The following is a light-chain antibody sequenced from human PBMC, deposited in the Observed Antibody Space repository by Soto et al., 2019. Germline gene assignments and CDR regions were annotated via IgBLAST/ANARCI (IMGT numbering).Light chain of an antibody. CDR1: SIDVGGYNY. J-gene: IGLJ3*02. CDR3: SSYAASDIWV. Sequence: QSALTQPPSASGSPGQSVTISCTGTSIDVGGYNYVSWYQQYPGKAPKLMIYEVSKRPSGVPDRFSGSKSDKTASLTVSGLQAEDEADYYCSSYAASDIWVFGGGTKLTGL. V-gene: IGLV2-8*01. CDR2: EVS.